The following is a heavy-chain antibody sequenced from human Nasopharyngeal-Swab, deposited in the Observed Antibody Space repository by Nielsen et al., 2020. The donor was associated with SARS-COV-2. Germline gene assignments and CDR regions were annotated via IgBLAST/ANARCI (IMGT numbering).Heavy chain of an antibody. CDR1: GFTFSDSA. J-gene: IGHJ4*02. Sequence: GESLKISCAASGFTFSDSAIHWVRQASGKGLEWVGRIRSKGNTYATAYAASVKGRFTISRDDSKNTAYLQMNSLKTEDTAVYYCTRCGGSCYAGRDYWGQGTLVTVSS. D-gene: IGHD2-15*01. CDR3: TRCGGSCYAGRDY. CDR2: IRSKGNTYAT. V-gene: IGHV3-73*01.